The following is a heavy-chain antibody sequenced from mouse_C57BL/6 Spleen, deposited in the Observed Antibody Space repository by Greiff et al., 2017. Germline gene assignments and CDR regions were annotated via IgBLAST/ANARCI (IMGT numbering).Heavy chain of an antibody. D-gene: IGHD4-1*01. CDR3: ARSRNWEGFAY. CDR1: GYAFSSSW. V-gene: IGHV1-82*01. J-gene: IGHJ3*01. CDR2: IYPGDGDT. Sequence: VQLQQSGPELVKPGASVKISCKASGYAFSSSWMNWVKQRPGKGLEWIGRIYPGDGDTNYNGRFKGKATLTADKSSSTAYMQLSSLTSEDSAVYLCARSRNWEGFAYWGQGTLVTVSA.